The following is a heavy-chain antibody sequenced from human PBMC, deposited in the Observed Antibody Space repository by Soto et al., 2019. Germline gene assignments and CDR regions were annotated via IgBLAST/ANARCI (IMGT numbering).Heavy chain of an antibody. D-gene: IGHD2-2*02. Sequence: GGSLRLSCAASGFTFSSYSMNWVRQAPGKGLEWVSSISSSSSYIYYADSVKGRFTISRDNAKNSLYLQMNSLRAEDTAVYYCARVGYCSGTSCYTRVGLYYYGMDVWGQGTTVTVSS. J-gene: IGHJ6*02. CDR1: GFTFSSYS. CDR3: ARVGYCSGTSCYTRVGLYYYGMDV. V-gene: IGHV3-21*01. CDR2: ISSSSSYI.